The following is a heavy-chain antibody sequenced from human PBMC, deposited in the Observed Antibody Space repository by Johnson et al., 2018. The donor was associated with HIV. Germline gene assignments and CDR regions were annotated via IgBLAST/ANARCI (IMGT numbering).Heavy chain of an antibody. J-gene: IGHJ3*02. CDR1: GFTFSTSV. V-gene: IGHV3-30*18. CDR2: ISVDGYIK. Sequence: QVQLVESGGGVVQPGTSLRLSCAPSGFTFSTSVMHWVRRAPGKGLEWVSGISVDGYIKYYADSVKGRFTISRDNSKNTLYLQMNSLRAEDTAVYYCAKGRDSSGFCSFDIWGQGTMVTVSS. CDR3: AKGRDSSGFCSFDI. D-gene: IGHD3-22*01.